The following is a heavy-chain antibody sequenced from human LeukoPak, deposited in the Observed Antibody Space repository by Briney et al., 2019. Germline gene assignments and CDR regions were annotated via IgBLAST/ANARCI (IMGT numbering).Heavy chain of an antibody. J-gene: IGHJ4*02. D-gene: IGHD3-10*01. Sequence: SETLSLTCAVYGGSFSGYYWSWIRQPPGKGLEGIGEINHSGSTNYNPSLKSRVTISVDTSKNQFSLKLSSVTAADTAVYCCARGLSRYGSGSYYGFDYWGQGTLVTVSS. CDR3: ARGLSRYGSGSYYGFDY. CDR2: INHSGST. V-gene: IGHV4-34*01. CDR1: GGSFSGYY.